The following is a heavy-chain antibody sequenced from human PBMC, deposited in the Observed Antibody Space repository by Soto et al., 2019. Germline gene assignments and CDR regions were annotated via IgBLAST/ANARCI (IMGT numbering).Heavy chain of an antibody. J-gene: IGHJ6*02. CDR3: ARAIQIERGERRYYYYYYGMDV. Sequence: SETLSLTCTVSGGSISSYYWSWIRQPPGKGLEWIGYIYYSGSTNYNPSLKSRVTISVDTSKNQFSLKLSSVTAADTAVYYCARAIQIERGERRYYYYYYGMDVWGQGTTVTVYS. D-gene: IGHD1-1*01. V-gene: IGHV4-59*01. CDR1: GGSISSYY. CDR2: IYYSGST.